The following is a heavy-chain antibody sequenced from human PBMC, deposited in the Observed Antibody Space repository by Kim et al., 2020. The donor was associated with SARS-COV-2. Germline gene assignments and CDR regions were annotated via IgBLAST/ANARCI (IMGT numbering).Heavy chain of an antibody. CDR1: GFTFSSYA. Sequence: GGSLRLSCAASGFTFSSYAMHWVRQAPGKGLEWVAVISYDGSNKYYADSVKGRFTISRDNSKNTLYLQMNSLRAEDTAVYYCARGHPYYDFWSGYTDYWGQGTLVTVSS. CDR3: ARGHPYYDFWSGYTDY. CDR2: ISYDGSNK. D-gene: IGHD3-3*01. J-gene: IGHJ4*02. V-gene: IGHV3-30-3*01.